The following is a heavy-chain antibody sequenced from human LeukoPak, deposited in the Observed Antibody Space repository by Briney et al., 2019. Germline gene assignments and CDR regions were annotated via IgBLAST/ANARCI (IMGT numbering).Heavy chain of an antibody. CDR1: GGSISSYY. V-gene: IGHV4-59*01. D-gene: IGHD3-10*01. CDR2: INYSGST. CDR3: ARAVGYYGSGSYYAFDY. Sequence: PSETLSLTCTVSGGSISSYYWSWIWQPPGKGLEWIGYINYSGSTNYNPSLKSRVTLSVDMSKNQFSLKLNSVTAADTAVYYCARAVGYYGSGSYYAFDYWGQGTLVTVSS. J-gene: IGHJ4*02.